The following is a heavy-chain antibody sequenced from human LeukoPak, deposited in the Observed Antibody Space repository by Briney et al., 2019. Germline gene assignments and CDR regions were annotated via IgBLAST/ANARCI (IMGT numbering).Heavy chain of an antibody. D-gene: IGHD1-1*01. Sequence: PGGSLRLSCAASGFTFSSYSMMWVRQAPGKGLEWVSYISSSSTTIHYADSVKGRFTISRDNAKNSVYLQMNSLRAEDTAVYYSARRVHYFDYWGQGTLVTVSS. J-gene: IGHJ4*02. CDR2: ISSSSTTI. CDR1: GFTFSSYS. CDR3: ARRVHYFDY. V-gene: IGHV3-48*01.